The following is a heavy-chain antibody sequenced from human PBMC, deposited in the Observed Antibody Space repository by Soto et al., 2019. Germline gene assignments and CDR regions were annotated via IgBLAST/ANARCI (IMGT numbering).Heavy chain of an antibody. Sequence: GGSLRLSCAASGFTFSDYYMSWIRQAPGKGLEWVSYISSSGSTIYYADSVKGRFTISRDNAKNSLYLQMNSLRAEDTAVYYCARDPILTHTHPDNYGDYVIMVYFDLWGRGTLVTVSS. CDR1: GFTFSDYY. D-gene: IGHD4-17*01. V-gene: IGHV3-11*01. J-gene: IGHJ2*01. CDR3: ARDPILTHTHPDNYGDYVIMVYFDL. CDR2: ISSSGSTI.